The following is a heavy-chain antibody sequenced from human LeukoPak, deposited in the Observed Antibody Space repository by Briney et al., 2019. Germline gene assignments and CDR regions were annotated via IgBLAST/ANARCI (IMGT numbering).Heavy chain of an antibody. Sequence: ASVKVSCKASGYTFTGYYMHRVRQAPGQGLEWMGWIDPNSGGTNYAQKFQGWVTMTRDTSISTAYMELSRLRSDDTAVYYCARDRHIVVVPAAMGPFDPWGQGTLVTVSS. CDR2: IDPNSGGT. D-gene: IGHD2-2*01. CDR1: GYTFTGYY. V-gene: IGHV1-2*04. CDR3: ARDRHIVVVPAAMGPFDP. J-gene: IGHJ5*02.